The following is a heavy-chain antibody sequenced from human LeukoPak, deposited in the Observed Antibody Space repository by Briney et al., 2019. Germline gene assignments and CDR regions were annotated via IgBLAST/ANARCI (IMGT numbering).Heavy chain of an antibody. CDR1: GYTFTSYG. CDR2: INTITGNP. CDR3: ARDYDILTGYSDYYGMDV. V-gene: IGHV7-4-1*02. D-gene: IGHD3-9*01. J-gene: IGHJ6*02. Sequence: ASVNVSCKASGYTFTSYGISWVRQAPGQGLEWMGRINTITGNPTYAQGLTGRFVFSLDTSVSTAYLQISSLKAEDTAVYYCARDYDILTGYSDYYGMDVWGQGTTVTVSS.